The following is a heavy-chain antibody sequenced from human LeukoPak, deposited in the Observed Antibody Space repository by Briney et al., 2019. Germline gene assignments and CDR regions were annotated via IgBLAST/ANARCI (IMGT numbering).Heavy chain of an antibody. CDR2: IRYDGSNK. V-gene: IGHV3-30*02. D-gene: IGHD4-17*01. CDR1: GFTFSSYG. CDR3: AKDRYGDQNWFDP. J-gene: IGHJ5*02. Sequence: GGSLRLSCAASGFTFSSYGMHWVRQAPGKGLEWVAFIRYDGSNKYYADSVKGRFTISRDNSKSTLYLQMNSLRAEDTAVYYCAKDRYGDQNWFDPWGQGTLVTVSS.